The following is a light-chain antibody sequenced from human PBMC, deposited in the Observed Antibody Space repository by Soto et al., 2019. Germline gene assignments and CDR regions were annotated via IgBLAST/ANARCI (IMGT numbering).Light chain of an antibody. CDR1: QVINYY. J-gene: IGKJ2*01. V-gene: IGKV1-33*01. CDR2: DIS. CDR3: QQYETLPYT. Sequence: DIQLTQSASSLSASVGDRVTITCQASQVINYYLNWYQQKPGKAPKLLIYDISTLEIGVPSRFGGSGSGTDFTLTIIGLQPEDFATYFCQQYETLPYTFGRGTKLEI.